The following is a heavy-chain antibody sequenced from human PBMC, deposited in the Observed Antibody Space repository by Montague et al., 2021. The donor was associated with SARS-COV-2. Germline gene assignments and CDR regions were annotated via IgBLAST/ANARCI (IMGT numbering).Heavy chain of an antibody. CDR2: INHSGST. V-gene: IGHV4-34*01. D-gene: IGHD2-2*01. J-gene: IGHJ6*03. CDR1: GGSFSGYY. CDR3: ARGGEGISDIVVVPPALYYYYYMDV. Sequence: SETLSLTCAVYGGSFSGYYWSWIRQPPGKGLEWIGEINHSGSTXXXPSXXXRVTISVDTSKNQFSLKLSSVTAADTAVYYRARGGEGISDIVVVPPALYYYYYMDVWGKGTTVTVSS.